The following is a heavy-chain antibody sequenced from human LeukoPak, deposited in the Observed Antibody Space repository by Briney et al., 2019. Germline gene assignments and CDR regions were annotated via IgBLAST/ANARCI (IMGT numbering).Heavy chain of an antibody. J-gene: IGHJ4*02. CDR1: GFTFSYNW. V-gene: IGHV3-74*01. CDR3: LGYYSGSPN. D-gene: IGHD3-10*01. Sequence: GGSLRLSCAASGFTFSYNWMHWVRQAPGKGLVWVSRISSDGRTTHYADSVRGRFTISRDSAKNTLFLQMNDLRAEDTAVYYCLGYYSGSPNWGQGTLVTVSS. CDR2: ISSDGRTT.